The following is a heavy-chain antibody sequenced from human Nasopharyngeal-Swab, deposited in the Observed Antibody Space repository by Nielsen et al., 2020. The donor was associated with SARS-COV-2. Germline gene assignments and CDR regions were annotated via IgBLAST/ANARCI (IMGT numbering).Heavy chain of an antibody. CDR2: IYWDDDK. D-gene: IGHD3-22*01. V-gene: IGHV2-5*02. J-gene: IGHJ4*02. Sequence: SGPTLVKPPQTLTLTCTFSGFSLSTSGVGVGWIRQPPGKALEWLALIYWDDDKRYSPSLKSRLTITKDTSKNQVVLTMTNMDPVDTATYYCAHSDYDSSNYYYGFDYWGQGTLVTVSS. CDR1: GFSLSTSGVG. CDR3: AHSDYDSSNYYYGFDY.